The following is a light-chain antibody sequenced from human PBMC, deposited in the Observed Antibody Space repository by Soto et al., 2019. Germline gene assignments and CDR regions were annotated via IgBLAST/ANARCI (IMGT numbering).Light chain of an antibody. CDR2: AAS. Sequence: MHMTKSPSSLSASVVDTVTTTCRASQSISTYLYWYQQKPGKAPKLLIYAASSLQSGAPSRFSVTGSATDPPPTISSLKHEDFATYPGQQRYSVTITFRQGTRLEI. J-gene: IGKJ5*01. CDR1: QSISTY. CDR3: QQRYSVTIT. V-gene: IGKV1-39*01.